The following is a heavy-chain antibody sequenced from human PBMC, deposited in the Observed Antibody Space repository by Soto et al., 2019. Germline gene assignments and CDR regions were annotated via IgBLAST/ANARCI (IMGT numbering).Heavy chain of an antibody. CDR3: ARVARPMVRGVIISPWFDS. CDR1: RGSISSGDFY. CDR2: IHYSGVT. V-gene: IGHV4-30-4*01. J-gene: IGHJ5*01. Sequence: SETLSLTCTVSRGSISSGDFYWSWIRQPPGKGLEWIGYIHYSGVTYYNPSLKSRVTISVDTSKNQFSLKLSSVTAADTAVYYCARVARPMVRGVIISPWFDSWGQGTLVTV. D-gene: IGHD3-10*01.